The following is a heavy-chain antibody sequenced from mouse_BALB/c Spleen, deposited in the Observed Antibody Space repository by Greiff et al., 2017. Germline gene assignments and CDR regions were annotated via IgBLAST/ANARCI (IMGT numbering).Heavy chain of an antibody. J-gene: IGHJ4*01. V-gene: IGHV7-1*02. CDR2: SRNKASDYTT. D-gene: IGHD2-13*01. CDR3: ARDAGDMDY. Sequence: DVKLVESGGGLVQPGGSLRLSCATSGFTFSDFYMEWVRQPPGKRLVWIAASRNKASDYTTEYSASVKGRFIVSRDTSQSILYLQINALRAEDTAIYYCARDAGDMDYWGQGTSGTVSS. CDR1: GFTFSDFY.